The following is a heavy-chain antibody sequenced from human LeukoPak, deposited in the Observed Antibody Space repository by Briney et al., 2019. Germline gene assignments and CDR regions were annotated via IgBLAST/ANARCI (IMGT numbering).Heavy chain of an antibody. Sequence: GESLKISCKGSGYSFTSYWIGWVRQMPGKGLEWTGIIYPGDSDTRYSPSFQGQVTISADKSIRTAYLQWSSLKASDTAMYYCARHEAAAAGRSWFDPWGQGTLVTVSS. CDR3: ARHEAAAAGRSWFDP. J-gene: IGHJ5*02. D-gene: IGHD6-13*01. CDR2: IYPGDSDT. V-gene: IGHV5-51*01. CDR1: GYSFTSYW.